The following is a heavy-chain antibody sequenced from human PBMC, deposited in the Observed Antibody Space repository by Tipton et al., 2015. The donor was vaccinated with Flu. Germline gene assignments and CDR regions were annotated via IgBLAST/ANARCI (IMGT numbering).Heavy chain of an antibody. Sequence: QLVQSGAEVKRPGESLKISCKGSGYSFTGYWIGWVRQMPGKGLEWMGIIYPRDSETRYSPSFQGQVTISVDKSIRTAYLQWSSLKASDPAIYYCARSFYDYYGMDVWGQGTTVTVSS. J-gene: IGHJ6*02. V-gene: IGHV5-51*01. D-gene: IGHD3-16*01. CDR3: ARSFYDYYGMDV. CDR1: GYSFTGYW. CDR2: IYPRDSET.